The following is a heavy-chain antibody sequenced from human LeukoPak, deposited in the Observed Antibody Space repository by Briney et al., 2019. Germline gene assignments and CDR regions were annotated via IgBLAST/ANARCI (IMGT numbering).Heavy chain of an antibody. Sequence: PRGSLRLSCAASGFTFSSYWMSWVRQAPGKGLEWVANIKQDGSEKYYVDSVKGRFTISRDNVKNSLYLQMNSLRAEDTAVYYCARDMNVVVPAANFDYWGQGTLVTVSS. V-gene: IGHV3-7*01. D-gene: IGHD2-2*01. J-gene: IGHJ4*02. CDR2: IKQDGSEK. CDR3: ARDMNVVVPAANFDY. CDR1: GFTFSSYW.